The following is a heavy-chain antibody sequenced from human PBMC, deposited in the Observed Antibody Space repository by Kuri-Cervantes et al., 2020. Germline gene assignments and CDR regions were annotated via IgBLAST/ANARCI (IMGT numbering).Heavy chain of an antibody. CDR1: GYTFTGYY. V-gene: IGHV1-2*02. J-gene: IGHJ6*03. CDR3: ARTVTNIDMDV. Sequence: ASVKVSCKASGYTFTGYYVHWVRQAPGQGLEWMGWINPKSTVTNYAQKFQGRVTMTRDTSIGTAYMELNRLTSDDTAVYFCARTVTNIDMDVWGKGTTVTVSS. CDR2: INPKSTVT. D-gene: IGHD1-1*01.